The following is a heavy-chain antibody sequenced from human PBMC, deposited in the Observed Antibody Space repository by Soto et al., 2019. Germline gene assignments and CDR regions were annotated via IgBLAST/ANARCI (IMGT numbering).Heavy chain of an antibody. V-gene: IGHV4-61*01. CDR2: IYYSGST. J-gene: IGHJ4*02. D-gene: IGHD6-13*01. CDR1: AGCVGIGSCY. CDR3: ARVSGIASAQNFDY. Sequence: SQTKPVTCTVSAGCVGIGSCYWTWIRKPPGNGLEWIGYIYYSGSTNYNPSLKSRVTISVDTSKNQFSLKLSSVTAADTALYYGARVSGIASAQNFDYCGQGTLVTVAS.